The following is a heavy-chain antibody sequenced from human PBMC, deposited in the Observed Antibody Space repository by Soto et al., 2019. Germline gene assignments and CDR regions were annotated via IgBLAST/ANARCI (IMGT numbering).Heavy chain of an antibody. CDR2: IYHSGST. D-gene: IGHD3-22*01. J-gene: IGHJ5*02. CDR1: GGSISSSNW. V-gene: IGHV4-4*02. CDR3: ARGGYYYDSSGPNWFDP. Sequence: SETLSLTCAVSGGSISSSNWWSCFRQPPGKGLVWIGEIYHSGSTNYNPSLKSRVTISVAKSKNQFSLKLSSVTAADTAVYYCARGGYYYDSSGPNWFDPWGQGTLVTVSS.